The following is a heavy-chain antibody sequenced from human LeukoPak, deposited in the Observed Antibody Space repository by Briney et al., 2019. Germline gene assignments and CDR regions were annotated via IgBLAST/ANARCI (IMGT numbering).Heavy chain of an antibody. CDR2: VYYTGST. CDR3: ARGIRAAAAVVFDY. V-gene: IGHV4-59*12. D-gene: IGHD6-13*01. Sequence: SETLSLTCTVSGGSISSYYWNWIRQPPGKGLEWIGYVYYTGSTNYNPSLKSRVTISVDTSRNQFSLELTSVTAADTAVYYCARGIRAAAAVVFDYWGQGTLVTVSS. CDR1: GGSISSYY. J-gene: IGHJ4*02.